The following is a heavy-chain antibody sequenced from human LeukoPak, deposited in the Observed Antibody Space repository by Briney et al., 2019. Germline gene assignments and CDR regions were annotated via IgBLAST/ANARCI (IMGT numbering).Heavy chain of an antibody. Sequence: PGGSLRLSCAASGLTFSNYAMTWVRQAPGKGLEWVSAISGSGDNTYYADSVKGRFTISRDNSKNSVYLQMSSLRAEDTAVYYCAREVWGPEYWGQGTLVTVSS. CDR2: ISGSGDNT. J-gene: IGHJ4*02. CDR1: GLTFSNYA. V-gene: IGHV3-23*01. D-gene: IGHD1-14*01. CDR3: AREVWGPEY.